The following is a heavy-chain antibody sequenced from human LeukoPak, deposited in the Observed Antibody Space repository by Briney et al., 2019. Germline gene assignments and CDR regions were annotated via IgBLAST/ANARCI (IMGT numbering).Heavy chain of an antibody. CDR1: GFTFSSYW. J-gene: IGHJ4*02. CDR2: IKQDGSEK. Sequence: GGSLRLSCAASGFTFSSYWMHWVRQAPGKGLEWVANIKQDGSEKYYVDSVKGRFTISRDNAKNSLYLQMNSLRVEDAAVYYCARARGSYVEAAYWGQGTLVTVSS. V-gene: IGHV3-7*01. D-gene: IGHD3-16*01. CDR3: ARARGSYVEAAY.